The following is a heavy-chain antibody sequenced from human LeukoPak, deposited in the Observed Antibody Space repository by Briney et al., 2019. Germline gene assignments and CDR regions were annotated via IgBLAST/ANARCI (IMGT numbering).Heavy chain of an antibody. CDR3: ARVGELRPPDY. Sequence: GGSLRLSCAASGFTFSSYEMNWVRQAPGKGLEWVSHISSSGSTIYYADSVKGRFTISRDNAKNSLYLQMNSLRAEDTAVYYCARVGELRPPDYWGQGTLVTVSS. V-gene: IGHV3-48*03. D-gene: IGHD1-26*01. CDR1: GFTFSSYE. J-gene: IGHJ4*02. CDR2: ISSSGSTI.